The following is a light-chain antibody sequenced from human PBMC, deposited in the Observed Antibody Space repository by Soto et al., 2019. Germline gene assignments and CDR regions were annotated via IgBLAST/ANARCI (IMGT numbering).Light chain of an antibody. CDR2: EVT. CDR3: SSYSGTNSNVI. Sequence: QSALTQPPSASGSPGQSVTISCAGTYSDIGDYNYVSWYQQHPDKVPKLIIYEVTKRPSGVPDRFSGSKSGYTASLTVSDLQPADEAVYYCSSYSGTNSNVIFGGATKVTVL. J-gene: IGLJ2*01. V-gene: IGLV2-8*01. CDR1: YSDIGDYNY.